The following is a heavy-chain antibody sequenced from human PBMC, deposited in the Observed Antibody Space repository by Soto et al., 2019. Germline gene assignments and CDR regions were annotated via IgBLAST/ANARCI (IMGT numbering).Heavy chain of an antibody. CDR2: IFHSGNT. D-gene: IGHD4-17*01. CDR1: GGSISSTNW. V-gene: IGHV4-4*02. Sequence: QVQLQESGPGLVKPSGTLSLTCVVSGGSISSTNWWSWVRQPPGKGLEWIGEIFHSGNTNYNPSLKSRVTISVHRSENQFSLKLSSVTAADTAVYYCARMLTTVIDNWFDPWGQGTLVTVSS. J-gene: IGHJ5*02. CDR3: ARMLTTVIDNWFDP.